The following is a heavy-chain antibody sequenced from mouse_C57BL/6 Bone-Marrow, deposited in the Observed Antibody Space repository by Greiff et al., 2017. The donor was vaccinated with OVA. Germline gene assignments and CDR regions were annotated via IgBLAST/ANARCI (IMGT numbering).Heavy chain of an antibody. V-gene: IGHV7-3*01. CDR3: ARLGIYYGPWFAY. J-gene: IGHJ3*01. D-gene: IGHD2-1*01. CDR2: IRNKANGYTT. CDR1: GFTFTDYY. Sequence: EVKLMESGGGLVQPGGSLSLSCAASGFTFTDYYMSWVRQPPGKALEWLGFIRNKANGYTTEYSASVKGRFTISKDNSQSILYLQMNALGAEDSATYYCARLGIYYGPWFAYWGQGTLVTVSA.